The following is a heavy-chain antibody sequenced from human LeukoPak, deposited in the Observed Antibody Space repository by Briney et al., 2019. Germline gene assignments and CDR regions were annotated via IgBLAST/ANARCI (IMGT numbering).Heavy chain of an antibody. J-gene: IGHJ5*02. CDR3: AKGSSGYFADL. D-gene: IGHD3-22*01. V-gene: IGHV3-23*01. CDR2: ISNDGGGT. Sequence: GGSLRLSCAASGFIFNNFGLIWVRQTPGKGLEWVSAISNDGGGTMYADFVKGRFTISRDNSKNTLFLQMNSLRAEDTAQYYCAKGSSGYFADLWGQGTLVTVSS. CDR1: GFIFNNFG.